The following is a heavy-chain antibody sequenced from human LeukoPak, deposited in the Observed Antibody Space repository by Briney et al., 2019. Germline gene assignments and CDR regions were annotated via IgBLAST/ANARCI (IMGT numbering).Heavy chain of an antibody. CDR3: GGYSSLDH. CDR1: GLRFSDQY. J-gene: IGHJ4*02. CDR2: IYSGGDK. Sequence: GGSLRLSCAASGLRFSDQYMIWIRQTPGKGLEWVSLIYSGGDKRYAASVKGRFTISRDNSKNTLYLQTDSLRVEDTAVYYCGGYSSLDHWGQGTLVTVSS. V-gene: IGHV3-53*01. D-gene: IGHD3-22*01.